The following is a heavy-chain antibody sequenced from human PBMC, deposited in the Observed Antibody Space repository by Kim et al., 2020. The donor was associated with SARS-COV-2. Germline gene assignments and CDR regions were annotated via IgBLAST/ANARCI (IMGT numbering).Heavy chain of an antibody. CDR3: AKDLGYCSGGSCYASYYYYGMDV. J-gene: IGHJ6*02. V-gene: IGHV3-30*18. CDR1: GFTFSSYG. CDR2: ISYDGSNK. Sequence: GGSLRLSCAASGFTFSSYGMHWVRQAPGKGLEWVAVISYDGSNKYYADSVKGRFTISRDNSKNTLYLQMNSLRAEDTAVYYCAKDLGYCSGGSCYASYYYYGMDVWGPGTTVTVSS. D-gene: IGHD2-15*01.